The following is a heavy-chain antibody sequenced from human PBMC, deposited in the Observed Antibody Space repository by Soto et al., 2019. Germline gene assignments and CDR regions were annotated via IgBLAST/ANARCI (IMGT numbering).Heavy chain of an antibody. J-gene: IGHJ4*02. CDR1: GSTFSDYY. CDR3: ARVDYAYAVRGVIITFPY. CDR2: ISSSSSSYT. Sequence: PGGSLRLSCAASGSTFSDYYMSWIRQAPGKGLEWVSYISSSSSSYTNYADSVKGRFTISRDNAKNSLYLQMNSLRAEDTAVYYCARVDYAYAVRGVIITFPYWGQGTLVTVSS. D-gene: IGHD3-10*01. V-gene: IGHV3-11*05.